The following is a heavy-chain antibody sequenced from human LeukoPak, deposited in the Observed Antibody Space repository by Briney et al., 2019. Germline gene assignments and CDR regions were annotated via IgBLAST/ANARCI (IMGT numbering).Heavy chain of an antibody. D-gene: IGHD4-17*01. Sequence: SETLSLTCAVSGGSISSSSSICWTWVRQPPGEGLEWIGEIYHNGATNYNPSLKSRVTLLLDKSKNQFSLRLNSVTAADTAVYYCARQLGYGDSVWGQGTLVTVSS. J-gene: IGHJ4*02. V-gene: IGHV4-4*02. CDR1: GGSISSSSSIC. CDR2: IYHNGAT. CDR3: ARQLGYGDSV.